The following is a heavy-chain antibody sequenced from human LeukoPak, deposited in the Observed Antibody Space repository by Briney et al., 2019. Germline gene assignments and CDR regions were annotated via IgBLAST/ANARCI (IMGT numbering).Heavy chain of an antibody. CDR3: ASQYLYYYGYYRGYFDY. CDR2: IKQDGSEK. D-gene: IGHD3-10*01. Sequence: GGSLRLSCAASGFTFSSYWMSWVRQAPGKGLEWVANIKQDGSEKYYVGSVKGRFTISRDNAKNSLYLQMNSLRAEDTAVYYCASQYLYYYGYYRGYFDYWGQGTLVTVSS. CDR1: GFTFSSYW. J-gene: IGHJ4*02. V-gene: IGHV3-7*01.